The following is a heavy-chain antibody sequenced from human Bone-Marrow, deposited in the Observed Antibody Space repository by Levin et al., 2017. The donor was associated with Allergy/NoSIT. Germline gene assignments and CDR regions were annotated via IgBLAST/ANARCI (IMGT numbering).Heavy chain of an antibody. CDR1: GGTFGSYA. Sequence: SVKISCKASGGTFGSYAIFWVRQAPGQGFEWIGATIPMFGSADYAQKFQGRVTITADESTSTAYMDLSSLRADDTAMYYCAREVTMKGQSSAIDSWGQGTLVTVSS. J-gene: IGHJ4*02. V-gene: IGHV1-69*13. CDR3: AREVTMKGQSSAIDS. D-gene: IGHD4-17*01. CDR2: TIPMFGSA.